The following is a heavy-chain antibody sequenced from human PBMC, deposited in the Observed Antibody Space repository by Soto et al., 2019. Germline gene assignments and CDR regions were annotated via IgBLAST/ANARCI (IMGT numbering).Heavy chain of an antibody. CDR3: ARASYYYDSSGPLDAFDI. D-gene: IGHD3-22*01. CDR2: IIPIFGTA. J-gene: IGHJ3*02. Sequence: WASVKVSCKASGGTFSSYAISWVRQAPGQGLEWMGGIIPIFGTANYAQKFQGRVTITADESTSTAYMELSSLRSEDTAVYYCARASYYYDSSGPLDAFDIWGQGTMVTVSS. V-gene: IGHV1-69*13. CDR1: GGTFSSYA.